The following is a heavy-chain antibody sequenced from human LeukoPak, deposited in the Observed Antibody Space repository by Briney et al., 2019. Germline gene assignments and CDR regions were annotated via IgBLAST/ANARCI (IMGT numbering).Heavy chain of an antibody. J-gene: IGHJ4*02. CDR3: ARDYGGYYFDY. V-gene: IGHV4-59*12. CDR1: GGSISSYY. Sequence: SETLSLTCTVSGGSISSYYWSWIRQPPGKGLEWVGNIYYSGSTYYNPSLKSRVTISVDTSKNQFSLRLSSVTAADTAVYYCARDYGGYYFDYWGQGTLVTVSS. D-gene: IGHD4-23*01. CDR2: IYYSGST.